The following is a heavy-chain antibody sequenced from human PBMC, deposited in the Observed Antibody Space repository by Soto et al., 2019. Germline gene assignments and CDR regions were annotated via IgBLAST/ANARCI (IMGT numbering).Heavy chain of an antibody. CDR2: TYYSGST. V-gene: IGHV4-39*01. D-gene: IGHD6-19*01. CDR1: GGSISSSSYY. CDR3: ARRSGWDYYYYYGMDV. J-gene: IGHJ6*02. Sequence: PSETLSLTCTVSGGSISSSSYYWGWIRQPPGKGLEWIGSTYYSGSTYYNPSLKSRVTISVDTSKNHFSLKLSSVTAADTAVYYCARRSGWDYYYYYGMDVWGQGTTVT.